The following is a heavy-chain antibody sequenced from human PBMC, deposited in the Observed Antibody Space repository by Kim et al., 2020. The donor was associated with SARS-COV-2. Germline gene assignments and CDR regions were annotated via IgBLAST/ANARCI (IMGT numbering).Heavy chain of an antibody. CDR2: INTDGSTT. D-gene: IGHD2-8*02. CDR3: VRGTGGYGDWDQ. V-gene: IGHV3-74*01. CDR1: GFTFSSYW. J-gene: IGHJ4*02. Sequence: GGSLRLSCAASGFTFSSYWMHWVRQAPGKGLVWVSRINTDGSTTNYADFVKGRFTISRDNSKNTLYLQMNSLRAEDTAVYYCVRGTGGYGDWDQWGQGTLLTVSS.